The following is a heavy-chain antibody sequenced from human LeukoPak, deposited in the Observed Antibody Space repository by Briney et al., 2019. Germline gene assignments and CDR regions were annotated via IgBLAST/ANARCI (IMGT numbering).Heavy chain of an antibody. V-gene: IGHV1-2*02. Sequence: ASVKVSCKTSGYTFTDYYIHWVRQAPGQGLEWMGWINPDSGYTNYAQKFQGRVTMTRDTSISTAYMELSRLRSDDTAVYYCARERVVVAATYAFDIWGQGTMVTVSS. CDR2: INPDSGYT. D-gene: IGHD2-15*01. CDR1: GYTFTDYY. J-gene: IGHJ3*02. CDR3: ARERVVVAATYAFDI.